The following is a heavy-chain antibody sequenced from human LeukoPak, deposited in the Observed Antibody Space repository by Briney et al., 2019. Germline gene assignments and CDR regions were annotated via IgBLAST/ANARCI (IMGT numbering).Heavy chain of an antibody. CDR1: GGTFSSYA. J-gene: IGHJ3*02. Sequence: SVKVSCKASGGTFSSYAISWVRQAPGQGLEWMGGIIPIFGTANYAQKFQGRVTITADESTSTAYMELSSLRSEDTAVYYCARPSYITIFGVVIRDAFDIWGQGTMVTVSS. V-gene: IGHV1-69*13. CDR2: IIPIFGTA. D-gene: IGHD3-3*01. CDR3: ARPSYITIFGVVIRDAFDI.